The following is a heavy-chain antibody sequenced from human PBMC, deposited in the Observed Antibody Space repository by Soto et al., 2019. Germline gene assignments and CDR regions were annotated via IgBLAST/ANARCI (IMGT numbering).Heavy chain of an antibody. D-gene: IGHD3-9*01. CDR2: IYPADSDT. CDR3: ARLLAGSRWYFDY. CDR1: GYCFTNYW. J-gene: IGHJ4*02. Sequence: RGESLKISCKASGYCFTNYWIGWVRQMPGQGLEWMGIIYPADSDTRYSPSFEGQVTISADKSISTAYLQWSSLKASDTAIYYCARLLAGSRWYFDYWGQGTLVTVSS. V-gene: IGHV5-51*01.